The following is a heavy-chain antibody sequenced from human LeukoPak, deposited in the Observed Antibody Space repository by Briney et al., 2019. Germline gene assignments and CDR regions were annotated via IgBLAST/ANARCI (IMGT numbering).Heavy chain of an antibody. D-gene: IGHD5-12*01. CDR2: ISGSGGST. V-gene: IGHV3-23*01. J-gene: IGHJ4*02. CDR1: GFTFSSYA. Sequence: GGSLRPSCAASGFTFSSYAMSWVRQAPGKGLEWVSAISGSGGSTYYADSVKGRFTISRDNSKNTLYLQMNSLKTEDTAVYYCTTDPGYSGYDYGLHFDYWGQGTLVTVSS. CDR3: TTDPGYSGYDYGLHFDY.